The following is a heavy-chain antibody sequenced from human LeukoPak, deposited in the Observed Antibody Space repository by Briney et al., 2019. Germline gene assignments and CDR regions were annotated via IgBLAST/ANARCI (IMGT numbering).Heavy chain of an antibody. CDR3: ARDVKEIGATKAEGGDY. V-gene: IGHV1-2*02. Sequence: ASVKVSCKASGGTFSSYAISWVRQAPGQGLEWMGWINPNSGGTNYAQKFQGRVTMTRDTSISTAYMELSRLRSDDTAVYYCARDVKEIGATKAEGGDYWGQGTLVTVSS. CDR2: INPNSGGT. CDR1: GGTFSSYA. J-gene: IGHJ4*02. D-gene: IGHD1-26*01.